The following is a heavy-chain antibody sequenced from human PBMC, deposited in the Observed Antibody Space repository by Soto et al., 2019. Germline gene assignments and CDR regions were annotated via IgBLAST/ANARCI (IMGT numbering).Heavy chain of an antibody. CDR3: ATRTTVTTFDY. V-gene: IGHV4-31*11. CDR2: IYFDGTT. D-gene: IGHD4-17*01. J-gene: IGHJ4*02. CDR1: GASVTRAGSY. Sequence: QVQLQESGPGLVKPSQTLSLTCDVSGASVTRAGSYWGWIRPRPGQGLEWIGYIYFDGTTYYNPSLKSRVIISADTSRNQFSLSLRFLTAADTAVYYCATRTTVTTFDYWGQGTLVTVSS.